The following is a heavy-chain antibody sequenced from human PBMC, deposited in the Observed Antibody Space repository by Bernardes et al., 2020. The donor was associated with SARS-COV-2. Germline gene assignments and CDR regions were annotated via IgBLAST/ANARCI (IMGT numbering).Heavy chain of an antibody. CDR3: ARYCSSTSCPSSDAFDI. D-gene: IGHD2-2*01. V-gene: IGHV4-59*01. CDR2: IYYSGST. CDR1: GGSISSYY. J-gene: IGHJ3*02. Sequence: SETLSLTCTVSGGSISSYYWSWIRQPPGKGLEWIGYIYYSGSTNYNPSLKSRVTISVDTSKNQFSLKLSSVTAADTAVYYCARYCSSTSCPSSDAFDIWGQGTMVTVSS.